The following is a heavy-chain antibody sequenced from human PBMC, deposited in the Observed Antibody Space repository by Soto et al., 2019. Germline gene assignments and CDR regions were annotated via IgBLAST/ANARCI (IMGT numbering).Heavy chain of an antibody. CDR3: ARCSGWYGQCYFDC. V-gene: IGHV3-53*02. CDR2: IYSDGRT. CDR1: GFIVSSSY. D-gene: IGHD6-13*01. J-gene: IGHJ4*02. Sequence: DVQLGETGGGLIQPGGSLRLSCAAPGFIVSSSYMSWVRQAPGKGLEWVSVIYSDGRTYYADSVKGRFTISRDNSKNTLYLQTNSLSAEDTAVYYCARCSGWYGQCYFDCWGQGTLVTVSS.